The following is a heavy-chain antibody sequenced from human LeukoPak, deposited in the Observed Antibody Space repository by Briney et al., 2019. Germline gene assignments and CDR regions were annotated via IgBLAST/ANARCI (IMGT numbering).Heavy chain of an antibody. CDR3: AIDRSVGVLPAPPFDF. Sequence: SETLSLTCTVSGYSLSSGYYWGWIRQPPGKGLEGFGSIYHSGSTYYNASLKSRVTISGDTSKNQFYLPVTTVTAADTAVNYCAIDRSVGVLPAPPFDFWGQGTLVTVSS. D-gene: IGHD6-6*01. J-gene: IGHJ4*02. CDR2: IYHSGST. V-gene: IGHV4-38-2*02. CDR1: GYSLSSGYY.